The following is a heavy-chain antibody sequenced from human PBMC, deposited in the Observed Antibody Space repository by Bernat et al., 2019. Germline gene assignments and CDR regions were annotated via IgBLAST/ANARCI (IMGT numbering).Heavy chain of an antibody. CDR2: INPNSGGT. CDR3: ARGVFRVMGGSYYPEYFQH. Sequence: QVQLVQSGAEVKKPGASVKVSCKASGYTFTGYYMHWVRHAPGQGLEWMGWINPNSGGTNYAQKFQGGGTMAGDTSISTAYMQLSRLRSDDTAVYYCARGVFRVMGGSYYPEYFQHWGQGTLVTVSS. CDR1: GYTFTGYY. D-gene: IGHD1-26*01. J-gene: IGHJ1*01. V-gene: IGHV1-2*02.